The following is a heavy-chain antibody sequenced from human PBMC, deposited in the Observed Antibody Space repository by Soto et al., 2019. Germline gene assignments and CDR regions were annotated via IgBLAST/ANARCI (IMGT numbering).Heavy chain of an antibody. CDR1: GGSFSGYY. V-gene: IGHV4-34*01. D-gene: IGHD6-13*01. CDR3: ARGPVTSGTRQNIPSYYFDY. CDR2: INHSGST. Sequence: SETLSLTCAVYGGSFSGYYWSWIRQPPGKGLEWIGEINHSGSTNYNPSLKSRVTISVDTSKNQFSLKLSSVTAADTAVYYCARGPVTSGTRQNIPSYYFDYWGQGTLVTVSS. J-gene: IGHJ4*02.